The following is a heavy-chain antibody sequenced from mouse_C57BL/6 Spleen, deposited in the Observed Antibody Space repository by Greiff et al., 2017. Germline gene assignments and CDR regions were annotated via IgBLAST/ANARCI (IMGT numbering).Heavy chain of an antibody. Sequence: QVQLQQPGTELVKPGASVKLSCTASGYTFTSSWMHWVKQRPGQGLEWIGNINPSNGGTNYNEKFKSKATLTVDKSSSTAYLQLSSLTSEDAAVYYCARSLLLRGAMDYWGQGTSVTVSS. CDR2: INPSNGGT. CDR3: ARSLLLRGAMDY. V-gene: IGHV1-53*01. J-gene: IGHJ4*01. CDR1: GYTFTSSW. D-gene: IGHD1-1*01.